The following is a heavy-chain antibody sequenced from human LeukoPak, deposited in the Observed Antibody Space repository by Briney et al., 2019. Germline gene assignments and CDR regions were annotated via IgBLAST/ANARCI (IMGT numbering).Heavy chain of an antibody. J-gene: IGHJ6*02. V-gene: IGHV1-18*01. CDR1: GNTFTSYG. CDR3: ARGSSGNDLDV. CDR2: IRVYNGNT. D-gene: IGHD1-1*01. Sequence: ASVKVSCKASGNTFTSYGISWVRQAPGQGLEWMGWIRVYNGNTNYAQKLQGRVTMTTDTSTTTAYMELRSLRSDDTAVYYCARGSSGNDLDVWGQGTTVTVSS.